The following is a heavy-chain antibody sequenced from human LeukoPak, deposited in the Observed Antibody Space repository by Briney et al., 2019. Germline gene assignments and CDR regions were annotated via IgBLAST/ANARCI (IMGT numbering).Heavy chain of an antibody. CDR3: ARGRVRGVIITTIPGVN. CDR2: INPNSGGT. J-gene: IGHJ4*02. CDR1: GYTFTGYY. V-gene: IGHV1-2*02. Sequence: ASVKVSCKASGYTFTGYYMHWVRQAPGQGLEWMGWINPNSGGTNYAQKFQGRVTMTRDTSISTAYMELSRLRSDDTAVYYCARGRVRGVIITTIPGVNWGQGTLVTVSS. D-gene: IGHD3-10*01.